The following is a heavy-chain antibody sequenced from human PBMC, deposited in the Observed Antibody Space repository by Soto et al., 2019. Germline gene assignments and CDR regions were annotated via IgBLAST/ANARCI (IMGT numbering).Heavy chain of an antibody. CDR3: ARDLGLIVVVPYMDV. J-gene: IGHJ6*03. D-gene: IGHD2-2*01. Sequence: ASVKVSCKASGYTFTSYAMHWVRQAPGQRLEWMGWINAGNGNTKYSQKFQGRVTITRDTSASTAYMELSSLRSEDTAVYYCARDLGLIVVVPYMDVWGKGTTVTV. CDR2: INAGNGNT. V-gene: IGHV1-3*01. CDR1: GYTFTSYA.